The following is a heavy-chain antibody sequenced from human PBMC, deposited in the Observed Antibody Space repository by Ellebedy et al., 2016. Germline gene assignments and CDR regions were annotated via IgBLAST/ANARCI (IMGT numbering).Heavy chain of an antibody. CDR1: GGSISSGGYY. CDR3: ARLLAPLGYCSGGSCPVYYGMDV. Sequence: SETLSLTCTVSGGSISSGGYYWSWIRQHPGKGLEWIGYIYYSGSTYYNPSLKSRVTISVDTSKNQFSLKLSSVTAADTAVYYCARLLAPLGYCSGGSCPVYYGMDVWGQGTTVTVSS. D-gene: IGHD2-15*01. J-gene: IGHJ6*02. V-gene: IGHV4-31*03. CDR2: IYYSGST.